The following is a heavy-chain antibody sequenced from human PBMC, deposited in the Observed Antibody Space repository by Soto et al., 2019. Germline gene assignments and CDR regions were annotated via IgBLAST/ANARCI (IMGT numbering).Heavy chain of an antibody. CDR2: IYYSGST. CDR3: AREGPRGLMVRGVILDAFDI. CDR1: GGSISSGGYY. Sequence: SETLSLTCTVSGGSISSGGYYWSWIRQHPGKGLEWIGYIYYSGSTYYNSSLKSRVTISVDTSKNQFSLKLSSVTAADTAVYYCAREGPRGLMVRGVILDAFDIWGQGTMVTVSS. V-gene: IGHV4-31*03. D-gene: IGHD3-10*01. J-gene: IGHJ3*02.